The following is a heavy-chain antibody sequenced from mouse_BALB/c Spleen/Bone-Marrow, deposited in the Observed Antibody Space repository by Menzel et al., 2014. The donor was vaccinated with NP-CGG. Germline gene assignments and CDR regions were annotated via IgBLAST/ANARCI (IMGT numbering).Heavy chain of an antibody. CDR1: GYTFTNYW. J-gene: IGHJ2*01. CDR2: FYPGGGYI. Sequence: QVQLKQSGAELVRPGTSVKISCKASGYTFTNYWLGWIKQRPGHGLEWIGDFYPGGGYINYNEEFKGKATLTADASSSTAYMQLSSLTSEDSAVYFCARTAYFDYWGQGTTLTVSS. V-gene: IGHV1-63*02. CDR3: ARTAYFDY.